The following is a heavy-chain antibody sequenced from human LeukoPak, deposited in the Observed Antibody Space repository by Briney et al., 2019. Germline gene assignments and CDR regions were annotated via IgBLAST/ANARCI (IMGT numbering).Heavy chain of an antibody. CDR3: AVGYSSGWYYNYFDY. Sequence: ASVKVSCKASGYTFTGYGISWVRQAPGQGLEWMGWISAYNGNTNYAQKLQGRVTMTTDTSTSTAYMELRSLRSDDTAVYYCAVGYSSGWYYNYFDYWGQGTLVTVSS. V-gene: IGHV1-18*01. CDR2: ISAYNGNT. J-gene: IGHJ4*02. CDR1: GYTFTGYG. D-gene: IGHD6-19*01.